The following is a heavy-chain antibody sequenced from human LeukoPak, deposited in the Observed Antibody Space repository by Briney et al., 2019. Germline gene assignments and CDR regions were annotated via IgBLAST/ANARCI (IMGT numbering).Heavy chain of an antibody. J-gene: IGHJ5*02. Sequence: AASVKVSCKASGYTFTGYYMHWVRQAPGQGLEWMGWINPNSGGTNYAQKFQGRVTMTRDTSISTAYTELSRLRSDDTAVYYCARDTYYYGSGSPNENWFDPWGQGTLVTVSS. D-gene: IGHD3-10*01. V-gene: IGHV1-2*02. CDR3: ARDTYYYGSGSPNENWFDP. CDR2: INPNSGGT. CDR1: GYTFTGYY.